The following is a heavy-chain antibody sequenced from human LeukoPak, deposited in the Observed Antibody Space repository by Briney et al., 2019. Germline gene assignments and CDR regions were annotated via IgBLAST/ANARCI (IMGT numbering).Heavy chain of an antibody. CDR1: GGSISSSNW. J-gene: IGHJ4*02. CDR3: ARVAYYSDRSAFAFFDY. D-gene: IGHD3-22*01. Sequence: SGTLSLTCAVSGGSISSSNWWSWVRQPPGKELEWIGEIYHSGSTNYNPSLKSRVTISVDKSKNQFSLKLSSVTAADTAVYYCARVAYYSDRSAFAFFDYWGRGTLVTVSS. CDR2: IYHSGST. V-gene: IGHV4-4*02.